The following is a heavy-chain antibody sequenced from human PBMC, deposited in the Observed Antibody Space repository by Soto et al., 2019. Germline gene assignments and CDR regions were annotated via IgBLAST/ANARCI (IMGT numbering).Heavy chain of an antibody. D-gene: IGHD3-22*01. J-gene: IGHJ4*02. Sequence: PGGSLRLSCAASGFTFSSYSMNWVRQAPGKGLEWVSYISSSSSTIYYADSVKGRFTISRDNAKNSLYLQMNSLRDEDTAVYYCARDNWNYYDSSGRLDYCGPGTLATVSS. V-gene: IGHV3-48*02. CDR2: ISSSSSTI. CDR3: ARDNWNYYDSSGRLDY. CDR1: GFTFSSYS.